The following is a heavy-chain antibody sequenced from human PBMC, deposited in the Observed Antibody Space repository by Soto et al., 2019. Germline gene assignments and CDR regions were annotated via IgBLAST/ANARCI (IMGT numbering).Heavy chain of an antibody. V-gene: IGHV4-34*01. CDR2: INHSGST. Sequence: TSETLSLTCAVYGGSFSGYYWSWIRQPPGKGLEWIGEINHSGSTNYNPSLKSRVTISVDTSKNQFSLKLSSVTAADTAVYYCARAARRDFDYWGQGTLVTVSS. CDR1: GGSFSGYY. CDR3: ARAARRDFDY. J-gene: IGHJ4*02. D-gene: IGHD6-6*01.